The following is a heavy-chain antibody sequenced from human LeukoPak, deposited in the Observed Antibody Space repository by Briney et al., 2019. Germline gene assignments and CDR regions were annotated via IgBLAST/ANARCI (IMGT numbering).Heavy chain of an antibody. Sequence: GGSPRLSCAASGFTFSSYWMSWVRQAPGKGLEWVANIKQHGSEKYYVDSVRGRFTISRDNAKNSLYLQMNSLRVEDTAVYYCARDGYNEGGWFDPWGQGTLVTVSS. CDR2: IKQHGSEK. CDR1: GFTFSSYW. J-gene: IGHJ5*02. D-gene: IGHD5-24*01. V-gene: IGHV3-7*01. CDR3: ARDGYNEGGWFDP.